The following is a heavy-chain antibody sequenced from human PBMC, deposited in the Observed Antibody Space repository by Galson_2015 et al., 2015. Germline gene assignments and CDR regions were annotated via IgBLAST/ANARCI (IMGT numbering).Heavy chain of an antibody. V-gene: IGHV1-2*04. J-gene: IGHJ4*02. Sequence: SVKVSCKASGYTFTGYYMHWVRQAPGQGLEWMGWINPNSGGTNYAQKFQGWVTMTRDTSISTAYMELSRLRSDDTAVYHCARALPSSGWAPLDYWGQGTLVTVSS. CDR1: GYTFTGYY. CDR3: ARALPSSGWAPLDY. D-gene: IGHD6-19*01. CDR2: INPNSGGT.